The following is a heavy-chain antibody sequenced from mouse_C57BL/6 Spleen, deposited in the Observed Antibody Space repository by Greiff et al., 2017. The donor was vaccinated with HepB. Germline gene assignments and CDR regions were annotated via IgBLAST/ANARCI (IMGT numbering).Heavy chain of an antibody. CDR3: ARRGYSNYFDY. J-gene: IGHJ2*01. CDR2: IHPNSGST. V-gene: IGHV1-64*01. D-gene: IGHD2-5*01. Sequence: VQLQQPGAELVKPGASVKLSCKASGYTFTSYWMPWVKQRPGQGLEWIGMIHPNSGSTNYNEKFKSKATLTVDKSSSTAYMQLSSLTSEDSAVYYCARRGYSNYFDYWGQGTTLTVSS. CDR1: GYTFTSYW.